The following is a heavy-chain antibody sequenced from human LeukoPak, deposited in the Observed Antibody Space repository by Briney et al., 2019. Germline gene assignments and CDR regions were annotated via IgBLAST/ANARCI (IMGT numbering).Heavy chain of an antibody. D-gene: IGHD3-22*01. CDR2: IIPILGIA. CDR1: GGTFSSYA. V-gene: IGHV1-69*04. Sequence: GSSVKVSCKASGGTFSSYAISWVRQAPGQGLEWMGRIIPILGIANHAQKFQGRVTITADKSTSTAYMELSSLRSEDTAVYYCARLIARYYYDSSGYGENDYWGQGTLVTVSP. CDR3: ARLIARYYYDSSGYGENDY. J-gene: IGHJ4*02.